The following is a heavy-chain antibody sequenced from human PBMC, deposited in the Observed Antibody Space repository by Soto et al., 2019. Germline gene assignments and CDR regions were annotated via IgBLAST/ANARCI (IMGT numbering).Heavy chain of an antibody. Sequence: QITLKESGPPLVNPTQTLTLTCTFSGFSLSTSGVGVGWIRQPPGKALEWLALIYWDDDKRYSPSLKSRLTITKDTSKNQVVLTMTNMDPVDTATYYCAHRRVGDIVVVPAAYLLGVNNWFDPWGQGTLVTVSS. J-gene: IGHJ5*02. CDR2: IYWDDDK. CDR3: AHRRVGDIVVVPAAYLLGVNNWFDP. V-gene: IGHV2-5*02. CDR1: GFSLSTSGVG. D-gene: IGHD2-2*01.